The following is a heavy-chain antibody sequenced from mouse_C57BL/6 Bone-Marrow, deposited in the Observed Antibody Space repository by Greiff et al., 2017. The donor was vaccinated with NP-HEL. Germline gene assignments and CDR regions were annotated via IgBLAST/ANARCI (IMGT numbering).Heavy chain of an antibody. CDR3: ARVITTVVEYYFDY. D-gene: IGHD1-1*01. J-gene: IGHJ2*01. CDR1: GYTFTDYN. Sequence: EVQLQQSGPELVKPGASVKMSCKASGYTFTDYNMHWVKQSHGKSLEWIGYINPNNGGTSYNQKFKGKATLTVNKSSSTAYMELRSLTSEDSAVYYCARVITTVVEYYFDYWGQGTTLTVSS. V-gene: IGHV1-22*01. CDR2: INPNNGGT.